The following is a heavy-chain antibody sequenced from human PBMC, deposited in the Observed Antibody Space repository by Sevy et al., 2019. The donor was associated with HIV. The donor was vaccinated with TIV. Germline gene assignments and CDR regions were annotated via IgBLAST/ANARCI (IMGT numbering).Heavy chain of an antibody. J-gene: IGHJ4*02. D-gene: IGHD3-10*01. CDR3: AGENARGRGYS. CDR2: IYYNGHI. V-gene: IGHV4-59*08. Sequence: SETLSLTCTVSGGSITSLYWNWIRQPPGKGLEWIANIYYNGHINYNPSLKSRVTLSLDTSKNQFSLMLSSVTAADTAMYYCAGENARGRGYSWGQGTLVTVSS. CDR1: GGSITSLY.